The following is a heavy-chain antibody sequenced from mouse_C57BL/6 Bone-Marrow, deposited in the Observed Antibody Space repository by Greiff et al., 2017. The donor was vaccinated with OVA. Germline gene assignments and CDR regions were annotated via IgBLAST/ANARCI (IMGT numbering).Heavy chain of an antibody. J-gene: IGHJ3*01. D-gene: IGHD4-1*02. Sequence: QVQLKESGPGLVAPSQSLSITCTVSGFSLTSYGVHWVRQPPGQGLEWLVVIWSDGSTTYNSALKSRLSISKDNSKSQVFLKMNSLRTDDTAMYDCARHETSTGAWFAYWGQGTLVTVSA. V-gene: IGHV2-6-1*01. CDR3: ARHETSTGAWFAY. CDR2: IWSDGST. CDR1: GFSLTSYG.